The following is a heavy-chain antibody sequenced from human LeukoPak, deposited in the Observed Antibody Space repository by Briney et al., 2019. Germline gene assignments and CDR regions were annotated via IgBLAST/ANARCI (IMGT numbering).Heavy chain of an antibody. Sequence: SETLFLTCTVSGGSISNYYWSWIRQPPGKGLEWIGYISYSGSTNYNPSLKTRVTILLDTSKNQFSLKLSSVTAADTAAYYYARGPDYDYVWGTYRYFDYWGQGTLVTVSS. D-gene: IGHD3-16*02. CDR3: ARGPDYDYVWGTYRYFDY. V-gene: IGHV4-59*01. J-gene: IGHJ4*02. CDR2: ISYSGST. CDR1: GGSISNYY.